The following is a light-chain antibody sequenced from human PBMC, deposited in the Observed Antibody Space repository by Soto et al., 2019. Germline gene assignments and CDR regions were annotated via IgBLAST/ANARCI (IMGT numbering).Light chain of an antibody. CDR3: QQYSSS. CDR2: GAS. Sequence: IQSTQCPGTLSRAQVAGATLSCRASQRVSSSYLAWYQQKPGQAPRLLIYGASSRATGIPDRFSGSGSGTDFTLTIGGLEPEDFAVYYCQQYSSSFGQGTKVDIK. V-gene: IGKV3-20*01. J-gene: IGKJ1*01. CDR1: QRVSSSY.